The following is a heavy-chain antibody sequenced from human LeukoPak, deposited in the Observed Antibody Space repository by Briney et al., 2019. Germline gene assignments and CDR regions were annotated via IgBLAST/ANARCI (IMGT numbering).Heavy chain of an antibody. J-gene: IGHJ3*02. CDR1: GYTFTNYY. V-gene: IGHV1-46*01. CDR2: INPSGGST. D-gene: IGHD1-26*01. Sequence: ASVKVSCKASGYTFTNYYMHWVRQAPGQGLEWMGIINPSGGSTSYAQKFQGRVTMTRDMSTSTVYMELSSLRSGDTAVYYCARELSLRGSYPGGAFDIWGQGTMVTVSS. CDR3: ARELSLRGSYPGGAFDI.